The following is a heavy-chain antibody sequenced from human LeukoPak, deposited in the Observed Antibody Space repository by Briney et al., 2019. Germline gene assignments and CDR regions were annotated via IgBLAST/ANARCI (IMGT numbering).Heavy chain of an antibody. J-gene: IGHJ6*03. CDR1: GFTFSSYS. Sequence: NPGGSLRLSCAASGFTFSSYSMNWVRQAPGKGLEWVSSISGSSSYIYYADSVKGRFTISRDNAKNSLYLQMNSLRAEDTAVYYCARSDKDVYYYYYYMDVWGKGTTVTVSS. V-gene: IGHV3-21*01. CDR3: ARSDKDVYYYYYYMDV. CDR2: ISGSSSYI.